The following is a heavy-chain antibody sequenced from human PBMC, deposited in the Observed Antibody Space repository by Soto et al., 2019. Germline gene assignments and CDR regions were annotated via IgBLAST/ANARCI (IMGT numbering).Heavy chain of an antibody. V-gene: IGHV1-69*08. J-gene: IGHJ4*02. CDR2: IIPILGIA. Sequence: QVQLVQSGAEVKKPGSSVKVSCKASGGTFSSYTISWVRQAPGQGLEWMGRIIPILGIANYAQKFQGRVTXPVXKSTSTAYMELSSLRSEDTAVYYCARDGVATIEEGWGQGTLVTVSS. CDR1: GGTFSSYT. CDR3: ARDGVATIEEG. D-gene: IGHD5-12*01.